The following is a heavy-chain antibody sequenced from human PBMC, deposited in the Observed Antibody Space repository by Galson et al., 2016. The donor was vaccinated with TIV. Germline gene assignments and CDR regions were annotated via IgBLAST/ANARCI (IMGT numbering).Heavy chain of an antibody. CDR1: GFTFNSYG. J-gene: IGHJ6*03. CDR2: ISYDGSDK. V-gene: IGHV3-30*03. CDR3: ARVDKSYHMDV. D-gene: IGHD3-16*02. Sequence: SLRLSCAASGFTFNSYGFHWVRQAPGKGLEWVAFISYDGSDKSYADSLKGRLTISRDKSKNTLHLQMNSLRAEDTALYYCARVDKSYHMDVWGKGTTVTVSS.